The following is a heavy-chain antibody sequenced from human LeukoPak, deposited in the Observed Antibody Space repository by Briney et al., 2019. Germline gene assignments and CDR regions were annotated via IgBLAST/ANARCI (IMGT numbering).Heavy chain of an antibody. J-gene: IGHJ4*02. V-gene: IGHV4-59*01. Sequence: DPSETLSLTCAVYGGSFSGYYWSWIRQPPGKGLEWIGYIYHSGSTKYNPSLKSRVTISVDTSKNQFSLKLSSVTAADTAVYYCARDGYSGNDGLWGQGTLVTVSS. CDR2: IYHSGST. CDR3: ARDGYSGNDGL. CDR1: GGSFSGYY. D-gene: IGHD5-12*01.